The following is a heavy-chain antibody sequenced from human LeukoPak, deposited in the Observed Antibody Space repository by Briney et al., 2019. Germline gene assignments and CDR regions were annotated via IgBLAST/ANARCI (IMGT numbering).Heavy chain of an antibody. CDR1: GFTFSSYA. V-gene: IGHV3-23*01. CDR3: AKGTQVWTEVYFDY. CDR2: IRGSGGST. J-gene: IGHJ4*02. Sequence: GGSLRLSCAASGFTFSSYAMSWVRQAPGKGLQWVAVIRGSGGSTYYADSVKGRFTISRDNSKNTLYLQMNSLRAEDTAVYYCAKGTQVWTEVYFDYWGQGTLVTVSS. D-gene: IGHD5-18*01.